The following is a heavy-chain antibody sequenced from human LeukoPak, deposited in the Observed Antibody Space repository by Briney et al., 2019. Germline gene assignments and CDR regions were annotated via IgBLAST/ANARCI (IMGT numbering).Heavy chain of an antibody. J-gene: IGHJ6*02. CDR3: ARDLAWFGEEGMDV. CDR2: IYSGGST. V-gene: IGHV3-66*01. Sequence: GGSLRLSCAASGFTVSSNYMSWVRQAPGKGLEWVPVIYSGGSTYYADSVKGRFTISRDNSKNTLYLQMNSLRAEDTAVYYCARDLAWFGEEGMDVWGQGTTVTVSS. CDR1: GFTVSSNY. D-gene: IGHD3-10*01.